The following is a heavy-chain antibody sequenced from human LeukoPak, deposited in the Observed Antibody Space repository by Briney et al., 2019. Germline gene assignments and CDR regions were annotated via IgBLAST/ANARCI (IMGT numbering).Heavy chain of an antibody. CDR2: INPNSGGT. CDR3: ARNELYSSSWYTFDP. Sequence: GASVKVSCKASGYTFTGSYMHWVRQAPGQGLEWMGWINPNSGGTNYAQKFQGRVTMTRDTSISTAYMEPSRLRSDDTAVYYGARNELYSSSWYTFDPWGQGTLVTVSS. D-gene: IGHD6-13*01. J-gene: IGHJ5*02. V-gene: IGHV1-2*02. CDR1: GYTFTGSY.